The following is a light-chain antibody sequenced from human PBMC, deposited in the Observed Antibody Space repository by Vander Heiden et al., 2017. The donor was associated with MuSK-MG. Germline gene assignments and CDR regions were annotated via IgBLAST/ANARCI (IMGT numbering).Light chain of an antibody. J-gene: IGLJ2*01. Sequence: QSVLTQPPSVSGAPGQRVTISCTGSSSNIGAGYDVHWYQQLPGTAPKLLIHGNSNRPSGVPDRFSGSKSGTSASLAITGLQAEDEADYYCQSDDSSLSGSVFGGGTKLTVL. V-gene: IGLV1-40*01. CDR1: SSNIGAGYD. CDR3: QSDDSSLSGSV. CDR2: GNS.